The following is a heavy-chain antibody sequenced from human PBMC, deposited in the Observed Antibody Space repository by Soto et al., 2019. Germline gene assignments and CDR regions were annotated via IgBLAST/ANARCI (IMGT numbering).Heavy chain of an antibody. J-gene: IGHJ6*02. V-gene: IGHV4-4*02. Sequence: QVQLQESGPGLVKPSGTLSLTCAVSGGSISSSNWWSWVRQPPGKGLEWIGEIYHSGSTNYNPSLQSRVTISVDKSKNQYSLKLSSVTAADTAVYYCARVAGSYYYGMDVWGQGTTVTVSS. CDR3: ARVAGSYYYGMDV. CDR1: GGSISSSNW. D-gene: IGHD1-26*01. CDR2: IYHSGST.